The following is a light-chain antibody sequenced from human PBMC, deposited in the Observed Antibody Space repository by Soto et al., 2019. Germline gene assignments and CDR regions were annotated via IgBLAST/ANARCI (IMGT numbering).Light chain of an antibody. CDR2: RNN. Sequence: QSVLTQPPSASGTPGQRVTISCSGSSSNIGSNYVYWYQQLPGTAPKLLIYRNNQRPSGVTDRFSGSKSGTSASLAISGLRSEDEDDYYCAAWDDSLSGRVFGGGTKLTVL. CDR3: AAWDDSLSGRV. J-gene: IGLJ3*02. CDR1: SSNIGSNY. V-gene: IGLV1-47*01.